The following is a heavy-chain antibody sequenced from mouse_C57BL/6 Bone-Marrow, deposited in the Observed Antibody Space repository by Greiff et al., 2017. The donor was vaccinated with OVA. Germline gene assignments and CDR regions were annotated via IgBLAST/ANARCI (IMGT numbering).Heavy chain of an antibody. CDR3: AQANYGTLYAMDD. CDR1: GYSFTGYY. Sequence: EVQLQQSGPELVKPGASVKISCKASGYSFTGYYMNWVKQSPEKSLEWIGEINPSTGGTTYNQKFKAKATLTVDKSSSTAYMQLKSLTSEDSAVYYCAQANYGTLYAMDDWGQGTSVTVSS. V-gene: IGHV1-42*01. CDR2: INPSTGGT. J-gene: IGHJ4*01. D-gene: IGHD1-1*01.